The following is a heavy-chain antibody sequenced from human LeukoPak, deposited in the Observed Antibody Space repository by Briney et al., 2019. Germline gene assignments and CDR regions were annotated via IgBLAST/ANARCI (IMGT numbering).Heavy chain of an antibody. V-gene: IGHV4-39*07. Sequence: SETLSLTCTVSGGSISSSSYYWGWIRQPPGKGLEWIGSIYYSGSTYYNPSLKSRVTISVDTSKNQFSLKLSSVTAADTAVYYCARAGGPSMVRGVITPYNWFDPWGQGTLVTVSS. CDR3: ARAGGPSMVRGVITPYNWFDP. D-gene: IGHD3-10*01. J-gene: IGHJ5*02. CDR2: IYYSGST. CDR1: GGSISSSSYY.